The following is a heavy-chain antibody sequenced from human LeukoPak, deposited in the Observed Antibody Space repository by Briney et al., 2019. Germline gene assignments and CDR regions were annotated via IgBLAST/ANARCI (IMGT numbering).Heavy chain of an antibody. V-gene: IGHV4-39*01. J-gene: IGHJ6*03. CDR2: IFYSGTT. D-gene: IGHD3-10*01. CDR1: GGSISSTTYY. CDR3: ASQAGGSRGWYYYYYMDV. Sequence: SETLSLTCTVSGGSISSTTYYWGWIRQPPGKGLEWIGSIFYSGTTYYHPSLKSRVTISVDTSKNQFSLKLSSVTAADTAVYYCASQAGGSRGWYYYYYMDVWGKGTTVTVSS.